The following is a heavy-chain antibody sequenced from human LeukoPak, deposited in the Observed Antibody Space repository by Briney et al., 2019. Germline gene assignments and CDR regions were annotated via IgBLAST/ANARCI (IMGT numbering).Heavy chain of an antibody. CDR3: ARTQWGTTMATL. D-gene: IGHD1-1*01. CDR2: IDPSDSYT. CDR1: GYSFTSYW. V-gene: IGHV5-10-1*01. Sequence: GKSLKISCKGSGYSFTSYWISWVRQMPGKGLEWMGKIDPSDSYTNYSPSFQGHVTISADKSISTAYLQWSSLKASDTAMYYCARTQWGTTMATLWGRGTLVTVSS. J-gene: IGHJ2*01.